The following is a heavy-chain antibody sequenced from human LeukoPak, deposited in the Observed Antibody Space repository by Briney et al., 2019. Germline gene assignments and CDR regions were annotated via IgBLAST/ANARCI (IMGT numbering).Heavy chain of an antibody. J-gene: IGHJ4*02. CDR2: ISYDGSNK. V-gene: IGHV3-30-3*01. Sequence: GRSLRLSCAASGFTFSSYAMHWVRQAPGKGLEWVAVISYDGSNKYYADSVKGRFTISRDNSKNTLYLQMNSLRAEDTAVYYCAREGDFWSGYYTDYWGQGTLVTVSS. D-gene: IGHD3-3*01. CDR1: GFTFSSYA. CDR3: AREGDFWSGYYTDY.